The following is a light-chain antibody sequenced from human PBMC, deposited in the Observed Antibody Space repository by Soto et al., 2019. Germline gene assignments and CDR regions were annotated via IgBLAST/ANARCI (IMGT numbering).Light chain of an antibody. Sequence: QAVLIHPAAVSGTPGKSVTISCTGTGTDVGGFNFVSWYQQLPGEAPKLIIYEVNNRPSGISHRFSGSKSGNTASPTVSGLQAEDEANYYCSSYTSARTYVFGSGTKVTVL. CDR2: EVN. V-gene: IGLV2-14*03. J-gene: IGLJ1*01. CDR3: SSYTSARTYV. CDR1: GTDVGGFNF.